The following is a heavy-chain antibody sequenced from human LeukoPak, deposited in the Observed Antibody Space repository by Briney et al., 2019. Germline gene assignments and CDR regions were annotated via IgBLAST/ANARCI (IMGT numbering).Heavy chain of an antibody. V-gene: IGHV4-39*07. CDR2: IYYSGST. Sequence: SETLSLTCAVSGGSISSSSYYWGWIRQPPGKGLEWIGSIYYSGSTNYNPSLKSRVTISIDKSKNQFSLKLSSVTAADTAVYYCARGLVIAVTGWGQWELPPAGHDSWGQGTLVTVSS. CDR3: ARGLVIAVTGWGQWELPPAGHDS. D-gene: IGHD1-26*01. CDR1: GGSISSSSYY. J-gene: IGHJ4*02.